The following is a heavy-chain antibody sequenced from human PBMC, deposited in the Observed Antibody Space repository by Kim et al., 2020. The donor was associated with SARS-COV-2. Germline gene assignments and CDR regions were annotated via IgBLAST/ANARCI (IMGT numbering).Heavy chain of an antibody. CDR2: INPSGGST. Sequence: ASVKVSCKASGYTFTSYYMHWVRQAPGQGLEWMGIINPSGGSTSYAQKFQGRVTMTRDTSTSTVYMELSSLRSEDTAVYYCARADILTGYLDYFDYWGQGTLVTVSS. CDR1: GYTFTSYY. CDR3: ARADILTGYLDYFDY. D-gene: IGHD3-9*01. J-gene: IGHJ4*02. V-gene: IGHV1-46*01.